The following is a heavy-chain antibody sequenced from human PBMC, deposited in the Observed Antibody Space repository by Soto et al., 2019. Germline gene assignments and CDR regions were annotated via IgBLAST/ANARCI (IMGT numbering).Heavy chain of an antibody. D-gene: IGHD2-2*01. CDR1: GGSFSGYY. CDR2: INHSGST. CDR3: AREKTQNIVVVPAAMPDYYYYYMDV. V-gene: IGHV4-34*01. J-gene: IGHJ6*03. Sequence: SETLSLTYAVYGGSFSGYYWSWIRQPPGKGLEWIGEINHSGSTNYNPSLKSRVTISVDTSKNQFSLKLSSVTAADTAVYYCAREKTQNIVVVPAAMPDYYYYYMDVWGKGTTVTVSS.